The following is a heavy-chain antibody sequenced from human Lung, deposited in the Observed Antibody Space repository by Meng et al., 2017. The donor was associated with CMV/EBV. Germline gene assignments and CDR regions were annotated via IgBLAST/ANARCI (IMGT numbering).Heavy chain of an antibody. V-gene: IGHV4-38-2*02. Sequence: GSLRLSCTVSGYSISSGYYWGWIRQPPGKGLEWIGSIYHSGSTYYNPSLKSRVTISVDTSKNQFSLKLSSVTAADTAVYYCARVGWEHVADYWGQGKLV. CDR3: ARVGWEHVADY. CDR1: GYSISSGYY. CDR2: IYHSGST. J-gene: IGHJ4*02. D-gene: IGHD1-26*01.